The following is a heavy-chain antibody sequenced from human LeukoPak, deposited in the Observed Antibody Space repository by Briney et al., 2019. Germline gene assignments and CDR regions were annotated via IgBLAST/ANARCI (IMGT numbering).Heavy chain of an antibody. D-gene: IGHD3-10*01. V-gene: IGHV3-23*01. CDR1: GFTLSSYA. CDR3: ASFHYYGSGAYYLSY. J-gene: IGHJ4*02. CDR2: IGDSGATT. Sequence: GGSLRLSCAASGFTLSSYAMTWVRQAPGKGLEWVSDIGDSGATTYYADSVKGRFTVSRDNSKNTLYLQMSSLRAEDTAVYFCASFHYYGSGAYYLSYWGQGTLVTVSS.